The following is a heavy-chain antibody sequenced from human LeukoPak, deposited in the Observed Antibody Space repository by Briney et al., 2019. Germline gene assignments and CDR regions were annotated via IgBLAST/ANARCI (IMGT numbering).Heavy chain of an antibody. CDR3: VKASPGGGHFEY. CDR1: GFTFNSYA. J-gene: IGHJ4*02. V-gene: IGHV3-30*14. Sequence: GGSLRLSCAASGFTFNSYAIHWVRQAPGKGLEWVAVISYAGSNKYYADSVRGRFTVSKDTSDNTLYLQMNSLRVDDTAVYYCVKASPGGGHFEYWGPGALVTASS. CDR2: ISYAGSNK.